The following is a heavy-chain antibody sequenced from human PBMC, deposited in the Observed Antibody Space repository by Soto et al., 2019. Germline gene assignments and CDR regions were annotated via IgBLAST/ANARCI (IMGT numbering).Heavy chain of an antibody. D-gene: IGHD2-8*01. J-gene: IGHJ2*01. V-gene: IGHV4-4*07. CDR2: VSASART. CDR1: GDSISNVS. Sequence: QVQLQESGPGLVKPSETLSLTCTVSGDSISNVSWSWIRQPAGKGLESMGRVSASARTNYNPSLQSRVTLSLDTSKNRFSRRLTSVSAAETVVYFCATGMGRYLALWGRGTLVIVSS. CDR3: ATGMGRYLAL.